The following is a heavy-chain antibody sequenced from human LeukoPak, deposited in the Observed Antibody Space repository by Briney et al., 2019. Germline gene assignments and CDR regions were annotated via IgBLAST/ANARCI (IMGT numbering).Heavy chain of an antibody. CDR3: ARGKNYYGWKLSYGMDV. D-gene: IGHD3-10*01. CDR2: INHSGST. CDR1: GGSFSGYY. J-gene: IGHJ6*02. Sequence: PSETLSLTCAVYGGSFSGYYWSWIRQPPGKGLEWIGEINHSGSTNYNPSLKSRVTISADTSKDQFSLKLSSVTAADTAVYYCARGKNYYGWKLSYGMDVWGQGTTVTVSS. V-gene: IGHV4-34*01.